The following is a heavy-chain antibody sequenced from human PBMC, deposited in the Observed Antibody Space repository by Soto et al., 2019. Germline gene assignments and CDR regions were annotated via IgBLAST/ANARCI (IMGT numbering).Heavy chain of an antibody. D-gene: IGHD4-17*01. V-gene: IGHV1-69*04. J-gene: IGHJ5*02. Sequence: SLRQSTKKGLEWMGRIIPILGIANYAQKFQGRVTITADKSTSTAYMELSSLRSEDTAVYYCARDSAVITSSHNWFDPWGQGTLVTVSS. CDR3: ARDSAVITSSHNWFDP. CDR2: IIPILGIA.